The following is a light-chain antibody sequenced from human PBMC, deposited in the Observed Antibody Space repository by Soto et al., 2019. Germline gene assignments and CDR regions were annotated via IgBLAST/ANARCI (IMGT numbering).Light chain of an antibody. CDR3: SSYAHSTTVV. CDR1: SSDVGSYNS. CDR2: DVS. V-gene: IGLV2-18*02. Sequence: QSALTQPPSVSGSPGQSVTISCTGTSSDVGSYNSVSWYQQPPGTAPKLMIYDVSNRPSGVPDRFSGSKSGNTASLTISGLQAEDEADYSCSSYAHSTTVVFGGGTKLTVL. J-gene: IGLJ2*01.